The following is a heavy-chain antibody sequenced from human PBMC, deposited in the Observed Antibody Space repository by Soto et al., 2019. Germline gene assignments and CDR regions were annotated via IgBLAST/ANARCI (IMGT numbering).Heavy chain of an antibody. CDR2: INGGNGNA. Sequence: ASVKVSCKASGYTFTNYAMHWVRQAPGQRLEWMGWINGGNGNAKYSPKLQGRVTMTTDTSTSTAYMEPRSLRSDDTAVYYCARDSGGPIAAAGLGWFDPWGQGTLVTVSS. CDR1: GYTFTNYA. CDR3: ARDSGGPIAAAGLGWFDP. V-gene: IGHV1-3*01. J-gene: IGHJ5*02. D-gene: IGHD6-13*01.